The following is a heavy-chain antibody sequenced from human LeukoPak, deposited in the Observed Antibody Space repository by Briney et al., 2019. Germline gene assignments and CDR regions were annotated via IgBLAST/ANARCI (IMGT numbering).Heavy chain of an antibody. D-gene: IGHD6-13*01. Sequence: GASVKVSCKASGYTFTSYYMHWVRQASGQGLEWMGIINPSGGSTSYAQKFQGRVTMTRDTSTSTVYMELSSLRSEDTAVYYCARDRKSFIAAAATDWFDPWGQGTLVTVSS. CDR3: ARDRKSFIAAAATDWFDP. CDR1: GYTFTSYY. V-gene: IGHV1-46*01. J-gene: IGHJ5*02. CDR2: INPSGGST.